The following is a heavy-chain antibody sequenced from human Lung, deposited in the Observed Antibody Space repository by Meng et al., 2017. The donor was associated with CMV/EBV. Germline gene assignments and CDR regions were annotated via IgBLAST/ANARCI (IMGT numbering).Heavy chain of an antibody. CDR1: GGSFSGHY. V-gene: IGHV4-34*01. Sequence: SETLSLXCAVYGGSFSGHYWSWIRQPPGKGLEWIGEINHSGSTNYNPSLKSRVTISVDTSKNQFSLKLSSVTAADTAVYYCARGRGFWSGSRYYYYGMDVWGQGTXVTVSS. J-gene: IGHJ6*02. CDR2: INHSGST. D-gene: IGHD3-3*01. CDR3: ARGRGFWSGSRYYYYGMDV.